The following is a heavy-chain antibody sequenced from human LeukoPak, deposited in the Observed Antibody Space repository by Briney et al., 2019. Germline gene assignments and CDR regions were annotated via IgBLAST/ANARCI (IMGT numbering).Heavy chain of an antibody. CDR3: ARSGEDGSRYRYFDY. CDR2: ITNSGNSK. Sequence: GGSLRLSCAASEFTFSSYSMNWVRQAPGKGLEWVSYITNSGNSKSYADSVKGRFTISRDNTKSSLYLQMNGLRAEDTAVYYCARSGEDGSRYRYFDYWGQGTLVTVSS. D-gene: IGHD3-10*01. J-gene: IGHJ4*02. V-gene: IGHV3-48*01. CDR1: EFTFSSYS.